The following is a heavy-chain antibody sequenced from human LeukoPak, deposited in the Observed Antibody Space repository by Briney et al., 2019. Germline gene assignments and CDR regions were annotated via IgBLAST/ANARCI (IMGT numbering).Heavy chain of an antibody. V-gene: IGHV3-30*18. CDR3: AKITAWLSLYCYGMYV. Sequence: AGSLRLSCAASGFTFSSYGMHWVRQAPGKGLEWVAVISSDGSNKYYADSVKGRFTISRDTSKNTPYLQMNSLRAENTAVYYCAKITAWLSLYCYGMYVWGQGTTVTVSS. CDR2: ISSDGSNK. CDR1: GFTFSSYG. D-gene: IGHD3-22*01. J-gene: IGHJ6*01.